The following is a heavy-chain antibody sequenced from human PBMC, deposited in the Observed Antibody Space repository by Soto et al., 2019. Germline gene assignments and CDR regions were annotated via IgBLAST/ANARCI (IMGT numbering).Heavy chain of an antibody. V-gene: IGHV4-4*07. CDR3: ARDSSDYGKYFYFDY. Sequence: PSENPSPTRTVSGGSIRCFYREWIPQPPGKGLEWIGRVYISGSYNYNPSLKSRVTMSIDTSKNQFSLKLSSVTAADTAVYYCARDSSDYGKYFYFDYWGRGTLVTVSS. J-gene: IGHJ4*02. D-gene: IGHD4-17*01. CDR1: GGSIRCFY. CDR2: VYISGSY.